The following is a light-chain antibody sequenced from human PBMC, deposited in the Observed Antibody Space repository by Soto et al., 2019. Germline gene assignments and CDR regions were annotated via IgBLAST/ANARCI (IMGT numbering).Light chain of an antibody. J-gene: IGKJ1*01. Sequence: EIVLTQSPGTLSLSPGERATLSCRASQSVSSSYLAWYQQQPGQAPRLLIYGASSRATGIPDRFSGSWSGNGLTLPISRREPEDFAVYYWQQYGSSPPTWTFGQGTKVEIK. CDR2: GAS. CDR3: QQYGSSPPTWT. V-gene: IGKV3-20*01. CDR1: QSVSSSY.